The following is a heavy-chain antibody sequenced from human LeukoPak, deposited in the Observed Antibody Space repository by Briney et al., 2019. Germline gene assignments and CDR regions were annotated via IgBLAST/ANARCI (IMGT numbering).Heavy chain of an antibody. CDR2: IWNDGSNT. CDR3: ARETGLRTFDY. CDR1: GFIFSNYG. V-gene: IGHV3-33*01. J-gene: IGHJ4*02. Sequence: PGRSLRLSCAASGFIFSNYGIHWVRQAPGKGLEWVALIWNDGSNTHYVDSVKGRFTISRDNSKNTLYLQLNSLRAEDTAVYYCARETGLRTFDYWGQGTLVTVSS. D-gene: IGHD4-17*01.